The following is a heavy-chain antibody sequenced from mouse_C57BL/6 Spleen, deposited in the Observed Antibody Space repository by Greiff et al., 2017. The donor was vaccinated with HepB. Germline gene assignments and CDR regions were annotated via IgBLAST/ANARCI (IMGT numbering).Heavy chain of an antibody. CDR3: ARGKGSGDGGFDY. V-gene: IGHV1-53*01. J-gene: IGHJ2*01. CDR2: INPSNGGT. CDR1: GYTFTSYW. Sequence: VKLQQPGTELVKPGASVKLSCKASGYTFTSYWMHWVKQRPGQGLEWIGNINPSNGGTNYNEKFKSKATLTVDKSSSTAYMQLSSLTSEDSAVYYCARGKGSGDGGFDYWGQGTTLTVSS. D-gene: IGHD3-2*02.